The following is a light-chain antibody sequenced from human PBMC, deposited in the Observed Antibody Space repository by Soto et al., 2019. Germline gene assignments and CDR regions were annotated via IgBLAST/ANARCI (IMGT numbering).Light chain of an antibody. J-gene: IGKJ4*01. CDR3: QQRSNWT. CDR2: DAS. Sequence: EIVLTQSPATLSLSPGERATLSCRASQSVSSYLAWYQQKPCQAPRLLIYDASNRATGIPARFSGSGSGPDFTLTISRLEPEDFAVYYCQQRSNWTFGGGTKVEIK. CDR1: QSVSSY. V-gene: IGKV3-11*01.